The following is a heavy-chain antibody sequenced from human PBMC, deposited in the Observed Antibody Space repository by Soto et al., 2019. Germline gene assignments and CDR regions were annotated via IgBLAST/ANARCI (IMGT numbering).Heavy chain of an antibody. CDR3: ARVTSGSYYRPPLYYFDD. CDR2: IIPIFGTA. V-gene: IGHV1-69*01. Sequence: QVQLVQSGAEVKKPGSSVKVSCKASGGTFSSYAISWVRQAPGQGLEWMGGIIPIFGTANYAQKFQGRVTITADESTSTAYMALSSLRSEDTAVYYCARVTSGSYYRPPLYYFDDWGQGTLVTVPS. J-gene: IGHJ4*02. CDR1: GGTFSSYA. D-gene: IGHD1-26*01.